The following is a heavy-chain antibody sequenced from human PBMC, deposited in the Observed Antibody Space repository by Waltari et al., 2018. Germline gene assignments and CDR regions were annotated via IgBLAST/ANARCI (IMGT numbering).Heavy chain of an antibody. Sequence: EVQLLESGGGLVQHGGSLRLSCAASGFTFTSFVMSWVRQAPRKGLEWVSAISPGGGVTYYADSVKGRFTVSRDNSKNTLYLQMNSLRAEDTAVYYCLRRWFDSWGQGTLVIVSS. CDR1: GFTFTSFV. CDR3: LRRWFDS. CDR2: ISPGGGVT. V-gene: IGHV3-23*01. J-gene: IGHJ5*01.